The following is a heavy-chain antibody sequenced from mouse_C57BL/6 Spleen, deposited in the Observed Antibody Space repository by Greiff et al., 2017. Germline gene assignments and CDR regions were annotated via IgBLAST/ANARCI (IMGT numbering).Heavy chain of an antibody. Sequence: VQLQQPGAELVRPGSSVKLSCKASGYTFTSYWMHWVKQRPIQGLEWIGNIDPSDSDTHYNQKFKDKATLTVDKSSSTAYMQLSSLTSEDSAVYYCARLRGDYFDYWGQGTTLTVSS. CDR1: GYTFTSYW. CDR3: ARLRGDYFDY. CDR2: IDPSDSDT. D-gene: IGHD2-12*01. J-gene: IGHJ2*01. V-gene: IGHV1-52*01.